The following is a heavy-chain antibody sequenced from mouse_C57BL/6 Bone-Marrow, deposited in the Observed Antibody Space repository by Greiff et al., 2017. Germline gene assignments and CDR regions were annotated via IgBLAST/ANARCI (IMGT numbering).Heavy chain of an antibody. CDR1: GYTFTSYW. CDR3: ARLTTVVYWYFEV. Sequence: VQLQQSGAELAKPGASVKLSCKASGYTFTSYWMHWVKQRPGQGLEWIGYINPSSGYTKYNQKFKDKATLTADKSSSTAYMQLSSLTYEDSAVYYCARLTTVVYWYFEVWGTGTTGTVSS. V-gene: IGHV1-7*01. D-gene: IGHD1-1*01. CDR2: INPSSGYT. J-gene: IGHJ1*03.